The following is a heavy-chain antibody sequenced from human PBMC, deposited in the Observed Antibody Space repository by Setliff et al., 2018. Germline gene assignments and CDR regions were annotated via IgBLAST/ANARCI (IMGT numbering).Heavy chain of an antibody. D-gene: IGHD2-2*01. Sequence: ASVKVSCKASGYTFTKYGFTWVRQAPGQGLEWMGMIITNTGKTSYPKKFQGRVTMTTDTYTVTGYMELRSLTSDSTAVYFCARFGGSCSSSSCYASDLWGQGTMVTVSS. J-gene: IGHJ3*01. V-gene: IGHV1-18*01. CDR3: ARFGGSCSSSSCYASDL. CDR1: GYTFTKYG. CDR2: IITNTGKT.